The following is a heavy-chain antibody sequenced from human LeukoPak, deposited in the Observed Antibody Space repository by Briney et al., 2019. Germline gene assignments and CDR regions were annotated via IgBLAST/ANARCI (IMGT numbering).Heavy chain of an antibody. V-gene: IGHV4-59*12. CDR2: IYYSGST. CDR3: ARDVVTGYDSHGAFDI. Sequence: SETLSLTCTVSGGSISSYYWSWIRQPPGKGLEWIGYIYYSGSTNYNPSLKSRVTMSVDTSKNQFSLKLSSVTAADTAVYYCARDVVTGYDSHGAFDIWGQGTMVTVSS. D-gene: IGHD5-12*01. J-gene: IGHJ3*02. CDR1: GGSISSYY.